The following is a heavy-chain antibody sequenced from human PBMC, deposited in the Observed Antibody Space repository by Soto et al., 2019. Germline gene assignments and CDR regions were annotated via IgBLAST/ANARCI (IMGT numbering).Heavy chain of an antibody. D-gene: IGHD1-7*01. CDR2: IYYSGST. J-gene: IGHJ4*02. CDR1: GGSISSGGYY. Sequence: TPETLSLTCTVSGGSISSGGYYWSWIRQHPGKGLEWIGYIYYSGSTYYNPSLKSRVTISVDTSKNQFSLKLSSVTAADTAVYYCARERLYNWNYRYFDYWGQGTLVTVSS. CDR3: ARERLYNWNYRYFDY. V-gene: IGHV4-31*03.